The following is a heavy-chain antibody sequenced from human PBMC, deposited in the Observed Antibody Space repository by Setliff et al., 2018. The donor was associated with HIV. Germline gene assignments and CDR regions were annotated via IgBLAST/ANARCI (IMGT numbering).Heavy chain of an antibody. CDR1: GGTFSNYA. J-gene: IGHJ4*01. CDR3: ARGALLAVFDFDH. Sequence: ASVKVSCKASGGTFSNYAFSWVRQAPGQGFEWMGWINPNSGGTNYAQKFQGRVTMTRDTSINTAYMELSGLRSEDTAVYYCARGALLAVFDFDHWGHGTLVTVSS. D-gene: IGHD3-3*02. V-gene: IGHV1-2*02. CDR2: INPNSGGT.